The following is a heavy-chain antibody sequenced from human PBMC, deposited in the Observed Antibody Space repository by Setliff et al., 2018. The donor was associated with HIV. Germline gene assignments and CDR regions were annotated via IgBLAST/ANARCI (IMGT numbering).Heavy chain of an antibody. D-gene: IGHD3-10*01. CDR2: MNPDSGNT. J-gene: IGHJ6*02. CDR1: GYTSTSYD. CDR3: ARTRSGGSSVYYYYDMDV. V-gene: IGHV1-8*01. Sequence: GASVKVSCKASGYTSTSYDINWVRQATGQGLEWMGWMNPDSGNTGSAQNFQGRLTITWNTSISTAYMELGSLGFDDTAVYFCARTRSGGSSVYYYYDMDVWGQGTAVTVSS.